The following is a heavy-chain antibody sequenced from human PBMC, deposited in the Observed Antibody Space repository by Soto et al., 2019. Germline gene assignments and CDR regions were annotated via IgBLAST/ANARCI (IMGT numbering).Heavy chain of an antibody. V-gene: IGHV4-34*01. Sequence: SETLFLTCAVYGGSFSGYYWSWIRQPPGKGLEWIGEINHSGSTNYNPSLKSRVTISVDTSKNQFSLKLSSVTAADTAVYYCARGRWRDCSSTSCYPGSGWYVDYWGQGTLVTVSS. J-gene: IGHJ4*02. CDR1: GGSFSGYY. CDR2: INHSGST. CDR3: ARGRWRDCSSTSCYPGSGWYVDY. D-gene: IGHD2-2*01.